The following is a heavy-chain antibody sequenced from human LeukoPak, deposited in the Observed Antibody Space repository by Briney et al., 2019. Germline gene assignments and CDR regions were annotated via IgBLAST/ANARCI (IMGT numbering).Heavy chain of an antibody. D-gene: IGHD4/OR15-4a*01. CDR1: GYTFTSYG. CDR2: ISAYNGNT. V-gene: IGHV1-18*01. CDR3: ARAGLTVGALGYFDY. Sequence: ASVKVSCKASGYTFTSYGISWVRQAPGQGLEWMGWISAYNGNTNYAQKLQGRVTMTTDTSTSTAYMELRSLRSDDTAVYYCARAGLTVGALGYFDYRGQGTLVTVSS. J-gene: IGHJ4*02.